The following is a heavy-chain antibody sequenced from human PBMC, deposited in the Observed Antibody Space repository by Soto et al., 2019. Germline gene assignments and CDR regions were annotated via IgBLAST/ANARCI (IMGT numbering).Heavy chain of an antibody. Sequence: QVQLVQSGAEVKKPGASVKVSCKASGYTFTSYYMHRVRQAPGQGLEWMGLINPSGGSTSYAQKFQGRVTMTMDTSTSTVYMELSSLRSEDTAVYYCARDQLFQVAGTNYYSYMDVWGKGTTVTVSS. J-gene: IGHJ6*03. CDR3: ARDQLFQVAGTNYYSYMDV. D-gene: IGHD6-19*01. CDR1: GYTFTSYY. CDR2: INPSGGST. V-gene: IGHV1-46*03.